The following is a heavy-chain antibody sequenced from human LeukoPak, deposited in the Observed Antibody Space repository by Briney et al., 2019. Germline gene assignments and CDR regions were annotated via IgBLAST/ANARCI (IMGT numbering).Heavy chain of an antibody. CDR1: GGSISGYY. Sequence: SETLSLTCTVSGGSISGYYWSWIRQPAGKGLEWIGRIYPSGSTNYNPSLKSRVTMSVDTSKNQFSLRLSSVTAADTAVYYCARGSPGVAALTFDYWGQGTLVTVST. V-gene: IGHV4-4*07. CDR2: IYPSGST. D-gene: IGHD4/OR15-4a*01. J-gene: IGHJ4*02. CDR3: ARGSPGVAALTFDY.